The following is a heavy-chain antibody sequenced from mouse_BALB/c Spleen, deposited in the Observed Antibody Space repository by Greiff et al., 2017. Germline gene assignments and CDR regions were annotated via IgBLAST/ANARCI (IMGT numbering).Heavy chain of an antibody. V-gene: IGHV2-9*02. D-gene: IGHD2-3*01. CDR1: GFSLTSYG. Sequence: VHLVESGPGLVAPSQSLSITCTVSGFSLTSYGVHWVRQPPGKGLEWLGVIWAGGSTNYNSALMSRLSISKDNSKSQVFLKMNSLQTDDTAMYYCARYDGYYGVYYFDYWGQGTTLTVSS. CDR3: ARYDGYYGVYYFDY. CDR2: IWAGGST. J-gene: IGHJ2*01.